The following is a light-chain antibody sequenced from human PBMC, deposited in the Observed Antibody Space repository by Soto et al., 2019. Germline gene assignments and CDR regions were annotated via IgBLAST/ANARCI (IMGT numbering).Light chain of an antibody. CDR2: EVS. J-gene: IGLJ1*01. CDR3: SSYAGSNNWGL. CDR1: SSDVGGYKY. Sequence: ALTQPPSASESPGQPVTISCTGTSSDVGGYKYVSWYQQHPGKAPKLMLYEVSKRPSGVPDRFSASKSGNTASLTVSWLQADDEADYYCSSYAGSNNWGLFGNGTKVTLL. V-gene: IGLV2-8*01.